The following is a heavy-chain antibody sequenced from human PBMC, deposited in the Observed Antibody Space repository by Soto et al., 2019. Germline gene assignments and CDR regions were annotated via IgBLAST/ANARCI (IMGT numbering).Heavy chain of an antibody. V-gene: IGHV3-9*01. CDR3: AKGRLFNSNWFDP. J-gene: IGHJ5*02. CDR2: ISWNSGSV. D-gene: IGHD3-3*01. Sequence: EVQLVESGGGLVQPGRSLRISCASSGFTFDDYAMHWVRQAPGKGLEWVSTISWNSGSVGYADSVKGRFTVSRDNAKNSLYLQMNSLRAEDTALYYCAKGRLFNSNWFDPWGQGTLVTVSS. CDR1: GFTFDDYA.